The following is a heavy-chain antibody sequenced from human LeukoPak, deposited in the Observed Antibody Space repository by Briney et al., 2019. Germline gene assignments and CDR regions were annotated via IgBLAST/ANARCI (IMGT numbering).Heavy chain of an antibody. J-gene: IGHJ4*02. CDR1: GGSVSNYY. V-gene: IGHV4-59*02. CDR3: ARDLGSGKYYSYFDY. D-gene: IGHD1-26*01. CDR2: IYYSGTT. Sequence: PETLSLTCTVSGGSVSNYYWSWVRQPPGKGLEWIGYIYYSGTTSYNPSLKCRLTISVDTSKNQFSLKLSSVTAADTAVYYCARDLGSGKYYSYFDYWGQGTLVTVSS.